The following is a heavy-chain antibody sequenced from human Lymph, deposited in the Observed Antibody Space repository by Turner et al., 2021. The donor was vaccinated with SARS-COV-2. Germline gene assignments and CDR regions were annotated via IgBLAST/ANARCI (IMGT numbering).Heavy chain of an antibody. D-gene: IGHD6-13*01. V-gene: IGHV3-33*01. CDR3: ARGSAGGDV. CDR1: GFTFSSYG. J-gene: IGHJ6*02. CDR2: IWYDGSNK. Sequence: QLQLVESGGGVVQPGRSLRLSCAASGFTFSSYGMHWVRPAPGKGREWVAFIWYDGSNKYYADSVKGRFTISRDNSKNTLYLKMSSLRVEDTAVDYCARGSAGGDVWGQGTTVTVSS.